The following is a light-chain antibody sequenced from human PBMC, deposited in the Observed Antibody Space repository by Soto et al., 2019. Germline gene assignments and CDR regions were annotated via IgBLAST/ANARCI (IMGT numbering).Light chain of an antibody. J-gene: IGLJ2*01. Sequence: QSVLTQPPSVSGTPGQKVSISCSGSSANIESHAVDWYQHFPGTAPKLVIYSNNERPSGVPDRFSGSKSGTSASLAINGLQSEDEADYYCATSDDGVQGVLFGGGTKLTVL. CDR2: SNN. V-gene: IGLV1-44*01. CDR3: ATSDDGVQGVL. CDR1: SANIESHA.